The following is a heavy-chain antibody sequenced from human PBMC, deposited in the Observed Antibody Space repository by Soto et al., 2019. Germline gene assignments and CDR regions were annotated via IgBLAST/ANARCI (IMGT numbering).Heavy chain of an antibody. V-gene: IGHV3-21*01. D-gene: IGHD1-26*01. J-gene: IGHJ4*02. CDR2: ISSSSSYI. Sequence: GGSLRLSCAASGFTFSSYNMNWVRPAPGKGLEWVSSISSSSSYIYYADSVKGRFTISRDNAKNSLYLQMNSLRAEDTAVYYCARGFRWEQYYFDYWGQGTLVTVSS. CDR3: ARGFRWEQYYFDY. CDR1: GFTFSSYN.